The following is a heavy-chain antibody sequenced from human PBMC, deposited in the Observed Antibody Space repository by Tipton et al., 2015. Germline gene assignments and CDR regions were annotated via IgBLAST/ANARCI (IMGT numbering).Heavy chain of an antibody. CDR1: GFTFSGYS. V-gene: IGHV3-21*01. CDR2: ISSSSSYI. D-gene: IGHD3-3*01. Sequence: GSLRLSCEASGFTFSGYSMNWVRQAPGKGLEWVSSISSSSSYIYYADSVKGRFTISRDNAKNSLYLQMNSLRAEDTAVYYCARDKYDFWSALPYYFDYWGQGTLVTVSS. CDR3: ARDKYDFWSALPYYFDY. J-gene: IGHJ4*02.